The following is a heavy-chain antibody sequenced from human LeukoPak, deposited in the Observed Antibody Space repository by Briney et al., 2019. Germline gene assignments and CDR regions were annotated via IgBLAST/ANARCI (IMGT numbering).Heavy chain of an antibody. J-gene: IGHJ4*02. CDR1: GFTFSSHW. D-gene: IGHD1-7*01. V-gene: IGHV3-7*01. Sequence: GGSLRLSCAASGFTFSSHWMSWVRQAPGKGLEWVANVKQDGSEKYYVDSVKGRFTISRDNAKNSLYLQMSSLRAEDTAVYYCARIRQRGTKYYFDYWGQGTLVTVSS. CDR2: VKQDGSEK. CDR3: ARIRQRGTKYYFDY.